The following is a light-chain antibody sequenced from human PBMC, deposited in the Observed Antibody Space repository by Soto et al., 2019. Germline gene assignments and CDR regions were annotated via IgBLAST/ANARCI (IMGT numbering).Light chain of an antibody. Sequence: DTVLTQSPATLSLSPGDRATLSCRASQRVINSLAWYQQKPGQTPRLLIYDASKVATGIPARFSGSGSGTDFTLTISSLEPEDFAVYYCLQRGDWPLTFGGGTKVEIK. J-gene: IGKJ4*01. CDR1: QRVINS. V-gene: IGKV3-11*01. CDR2: DAS. CDR3: LQRGDWPLT.